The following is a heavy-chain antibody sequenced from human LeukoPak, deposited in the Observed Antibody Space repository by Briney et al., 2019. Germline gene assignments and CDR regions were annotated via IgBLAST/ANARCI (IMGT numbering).Heavy chain of an antibody. Sequence: SETLSLTCTVSGGSISSYYWSWIRQPPGKGLEWVGYIYYSGSTNYNPSLKHRITITVDASKNHSSLKLRSVTAADTAVYYCARSAGGGYHWLDYWGQGTLVTVSS. CDR3: ARSAGGGYHWLDY. D-gene: IGHD5-12*01. V-gene: IGHV4-59*01. CDR2: IYYSGST. CDR1: GGSISSYY. J-gene: IGHJ4*02.